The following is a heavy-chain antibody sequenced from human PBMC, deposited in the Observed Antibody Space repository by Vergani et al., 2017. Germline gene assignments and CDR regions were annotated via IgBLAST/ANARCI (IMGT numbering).Heavy chain of an antibody. J-gene: IGHJ4*02. Sequence: EVQLVQSGAEVKKPGESLKISCKGSGYSFTSYWISWVRQMPGKGLEWMGRIDPSDSYTNYSPSFQGHVTISADKSISTAYLQWSSLKASDTAMYYCARSPAEYSGYGIFDYWGQGTLVTVSS. D-gene: IGHD5-12*01. V-gene: IGHV5-10-1*01. CDR2: IDPSDSYT. CDR1: GYSFTSYW. CDR3: ARSPAEYSGYGIFDY.